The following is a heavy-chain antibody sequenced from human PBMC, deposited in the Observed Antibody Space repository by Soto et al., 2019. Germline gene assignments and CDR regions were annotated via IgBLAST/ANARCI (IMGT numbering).Heavy chain of an antibody. D-gene: IGHD6-13*01. CDR2: VYYSGNT. J-gene: IGHJ6*03. CDR3: ARKGAAASYAHYYMDV. CDR1: GCSISTYY. V-gene: IGHV4-59*01. Sequence: SDTLSLTCTVSGCSISTYYWSWIRQPPGKGLEWIGYVYYSGNTNYNPSLESRVTISVDTSRNRFSLNLTSATAADTAVYYCARKGAAASYAHYYMDVWGRGTAVT.